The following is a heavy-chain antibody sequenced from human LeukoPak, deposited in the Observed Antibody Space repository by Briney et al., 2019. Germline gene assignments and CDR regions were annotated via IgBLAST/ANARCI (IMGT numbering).Heavy chain of an antibody. CDR2: IKQDGSEK. CDR1: GFTFSSYW. V-gene: IGHV3-7*03. Sequence: GGSLRLSCAASGFTFSSYWMSWVRQAPGKGLEWVANIKQDGSEKYYVDSVKGRFTISRDNAKNSLYLQMNSLRAEDTALYYCAKAPISGTYYNGRNYFDYWGQETLTTVSS. J-gene: IGHJ4*02. D-gene: IGHD3-10*01. CDR3: AKAPISGTYYNGRNYFDY.